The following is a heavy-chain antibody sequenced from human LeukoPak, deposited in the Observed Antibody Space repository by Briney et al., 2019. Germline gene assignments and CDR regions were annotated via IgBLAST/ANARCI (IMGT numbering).Heavy chain of an antibody. Sequence: PGGSLRLSCAASGFTFSLYTMNWVRQAPGKGLEWVSGISGSGGSTYYADSVKGRFTIFRDNSKNTLYLQMNSLRAEDTAVYHCANGWSPDYWGRGTLVTVSS. CDR3: ANGWSPDY. CDR1: GFTFSLYT. D-gene: IGHD2-15*01. V-gene: IGHV3-23*01. J-gene: IGHJ4*02. CDR2: ISGSGGST.